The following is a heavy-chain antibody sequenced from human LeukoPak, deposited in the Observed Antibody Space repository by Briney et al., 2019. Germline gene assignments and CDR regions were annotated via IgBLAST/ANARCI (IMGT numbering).Heavy chain of an antibody. CDR3: ARVDDYVWGSYRSGAFDI. Sequence: TGGSLRLSCAASGFTFSSYSMNWVRQAPGKGLEWVSYISSSSSTIYYADSVKGRFTISRDNAKNSLYLQMNSLRAEDTAVYYCARVDDYVWGSYRSGAFDIWGQGTMVTVSS. V-gene: IGHV3-48*01. CDR1: GFTFSSYS. D-gene: IGHD3-16*02. CDR2: ISSSSSTI. J-gene: IGHJ3*02.